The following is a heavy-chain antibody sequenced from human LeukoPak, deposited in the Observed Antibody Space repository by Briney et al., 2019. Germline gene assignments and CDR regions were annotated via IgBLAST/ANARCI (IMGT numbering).Heavy chain of an antibody. D-gene: IGHD3-16*01. V-gene: IGHV4-34*01. CDR2: INYSGST. J-gene: IGHJ4*02. CDR1: GGSFSGYY. CDR3: ARRGEWTSWNFDY. Sequence: PSETLSLTCAVNGGSFSGYYWSWIRQPPGKGLEWIGEINYSGSTIYNPSLKSRVTMSIDTTKKQFSLKLTSLTAADTAVYYRARRGEWTSWNFDYWDQGSLVTVSS.